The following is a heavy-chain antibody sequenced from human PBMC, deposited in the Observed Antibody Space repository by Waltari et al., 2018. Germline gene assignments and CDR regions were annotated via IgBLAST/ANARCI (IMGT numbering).Heavy chain of an antibody. CDR1: GASVGSGNYF. V-gene: IGHV4-61*09. J-gene: IGHJ5*01. Sequence: QVQLQESGPGLVKPSQTLSLTCTVSGASVGSGNYFWPWIRQPAGKGLEWIGHIDSRGSTTYNSSLKSRAIISLDTSKNQFSLTLNSVTAADTAVYFCARDPWFDSWGQGTLVIVSS. CDR3: ARDPWFDS. CDR2: IDSRGST.